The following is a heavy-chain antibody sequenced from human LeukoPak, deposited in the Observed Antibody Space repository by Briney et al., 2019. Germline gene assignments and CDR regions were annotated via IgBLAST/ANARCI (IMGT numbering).Heavy chain of an antibody. CDR1: GGSISSYY. D-gene: IGHD4-11*01. CDR2: IYTSGST. V-gene: IGHV4-4*07. Sequence: PSEALSLTCTVSGGSISSYYWSWIRQPAGKGLEWIGRIYTSGSTNYNPSLKSRVTMSVDKSKNQFSLKLSSVTAADTAVYYYARDDYSNYLDYWGQGTLVTVSS. CDR3: ARDDYSNYLDY. J-gene: IGHJ4*02.